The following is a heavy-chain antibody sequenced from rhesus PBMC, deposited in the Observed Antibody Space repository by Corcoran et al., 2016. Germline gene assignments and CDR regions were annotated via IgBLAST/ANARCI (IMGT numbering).Heavy chain of an antibody. CDR2: IGGSSGSS. CDR1: GGSISGYT. J-gene: IGHJ6*01. D-gene: IGHD1-26*01. V-gene: IGHV4S5*01. Sequence: QVQLQESGPGLVKPSETLSLTRAVSGGSISGYTCHWIRQAPGKGLGWVGYIGGSSGSSYYHPSLKSRVTISTYTSKNQFSLKLSSVTAADTAVYYCARNFGEPELLGGYYYGLDSWGHGVVVTVSS. CDR3: ARNFGEPELLGGYYYGLDS.